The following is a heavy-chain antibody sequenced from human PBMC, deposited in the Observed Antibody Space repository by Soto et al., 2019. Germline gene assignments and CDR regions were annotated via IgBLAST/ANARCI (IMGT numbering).Heavy chain of an antibody. CDR2: ISTFHGSI. CDR1: GYTFTSHG. V-gene: IGHV1-18*01. Sequence: QVQLVQSGGEVKKPGASVKVSCKAAGYTFTSHGISWVRQAPGQGLEWMGWISTFHGSINYAQKFQGRVTMTTDTSTSTAYMELRSLRSDDTAVYYCVRFYSSGWPRGYFDYWGQGTPVTVSA. J-gene: IGHJ4*02. CDR3: VRFYSSGWPRGYFDY. D-gene: IGHD6-19*01.